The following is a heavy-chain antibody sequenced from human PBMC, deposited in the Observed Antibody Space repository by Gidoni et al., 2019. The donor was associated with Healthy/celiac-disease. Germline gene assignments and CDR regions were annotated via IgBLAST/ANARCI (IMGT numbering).Heavy chain of an antibody. CDR1: GGSISSSSYY. CDR3: ARRTTIFGVVYFDY. D-gene: IGHD3-3*01. J-gene: IGHJ4*02. Sequence: QLQLQESGPGLVTPSETLSLTCTVSGGSISSSSYYWGWIRQPPGKGLEWIGSIYYSGSTYYNPSLKSRVTISVDTSKNQFSLKLSSVTAADTAVYYCARRTTIFGVVYFDYWGQGTLVTVSS. CDR2: IYYSGST. V-gene: IGHV4-39*01.